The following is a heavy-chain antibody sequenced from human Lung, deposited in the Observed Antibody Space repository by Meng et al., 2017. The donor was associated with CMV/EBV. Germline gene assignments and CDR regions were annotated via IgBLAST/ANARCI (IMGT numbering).Heavy chain of an antibody. CDR1: RFXFSSYS. J-gene: IGHJ6*02. CDR3: ARAYYYDSSGYYMAPNEYYYGIDV. CDR2: ISSSSSYK. V-gene: IGHV3-21*01. D-gene: IGHD3-22*01. Sequence: GGSXRLXCAVSRFXFSSYSTNWVRQAAGKGREWVSSISSSSSYKYYADSMKDRCTISRDNAMNSLYLQMNGMRAWETAVYYCARAYYYDSSGYYMAPNEYYYGIDVWXQGTXVTVSS.